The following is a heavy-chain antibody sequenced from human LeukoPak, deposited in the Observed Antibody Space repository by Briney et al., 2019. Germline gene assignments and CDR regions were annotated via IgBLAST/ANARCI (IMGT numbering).Heavy chain of an antibody. CDR1: GGTFSSYA. CDR2: VIPILGIA. Sequence: SVKVSCKASGGTFSSYAISWVRQAPGQGLEWMGRVIPILGIANYAQKFQGRVTITADKSTSTAYMELSSLRSEDTAVYYCARDRLAAAGTGYFDYWGQGTLVTASS. CDR3: ARDRLAAAGTGYFDY. V-gene: IGHV1-69*04. J-gene: IGHJ4*02. D-gene: IGHD6-13*01.